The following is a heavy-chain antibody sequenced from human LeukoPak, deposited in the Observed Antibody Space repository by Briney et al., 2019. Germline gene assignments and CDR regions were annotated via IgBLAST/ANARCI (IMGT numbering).Heavy chain of an antibody. CDR1: GGSISSYY. Sequence: SETLSLTCTVSGGSISSYYWSWIRQPPGKGLEWIGYIYYSGSTNYNPSLKSRVTISVDTSKNQFSLKLSSVTAADTAVYYCARTISSGWVDYRGHGTLVTVSS. V-gene: IGHV4-59*01. D-gene: IGHD6-19*01. CDR2: IYYSGST. CDR3: ARTISSGWVDY. J-gene: IGHJ4*01.